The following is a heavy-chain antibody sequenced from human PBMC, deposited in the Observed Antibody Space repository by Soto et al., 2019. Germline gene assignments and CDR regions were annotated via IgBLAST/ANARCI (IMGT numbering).Heavy chain of an antibody. D-gene: IGHD6-6*01. Sequence: PSETLSLTCTVSGGSIDNYEYYWTWIHQPPGKGLEWVGYIYYSGRTNYNPSLNSRLTISLDTSKNQFSLRLTSVSAADTAMYCCARDRSNSPDYFDFWGQGTLVTVSS. V-gene: IGHV4-30-4*01. CDR3: ARDRSNSPDYFDF. CDR1: GGSIDNYEYY. J-gene: IGHJ4*02. CDR2: IYYSGRT.